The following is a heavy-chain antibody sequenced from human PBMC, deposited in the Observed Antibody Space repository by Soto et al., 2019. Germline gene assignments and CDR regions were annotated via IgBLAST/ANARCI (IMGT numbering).Heavy chain of an antibody. CDR3: ARHSHYYDSSGYSWFDY. Sequence: SETLSLTCAVSGGSISSGGYSWSWIRQPPGKGLEWIGYIYHSGSTYYNPSLKSRVTISVDRSKNQFSLKLSSVTAADTAVYYCARHSHYYDSSGYSWFDYWGQGTLVTVSS. CDR2: IYHSGST. J-gene: IGHJ4*02. CDR1: GGSISSGGYS. V-gene: IGHV4-30-2*01. D-gene: IGHD3-22*01.